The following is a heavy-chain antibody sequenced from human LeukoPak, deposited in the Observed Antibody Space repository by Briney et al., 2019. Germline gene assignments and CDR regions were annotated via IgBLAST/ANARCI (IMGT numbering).Heavy chain of an antibody. J-gene: IGHJ6*02. CDR3: ARDRTYCSGGSCYPYYYYGMDV. D-gene: IGHD2-15*01. V-gene: IGHV1-69*13. CDR2: IIPIFGIA. CDR1: GGTFSSYA. Sequence: ASVKVSCKASGGTFSSYAISWVRQAPGQGLEWMGRIIPIFGIANYAQKFQGRVTITADESTSTAYMELSSLRSEDTAVYYCARDRTYCSGGSCYPYYYYGMDVWGQGTTVTVSS.